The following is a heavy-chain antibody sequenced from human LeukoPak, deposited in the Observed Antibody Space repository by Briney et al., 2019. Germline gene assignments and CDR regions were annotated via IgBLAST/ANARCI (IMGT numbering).Heavy chain of an antibody. J-gene: IGHJ3*02. V-gene: IGHV5-51*01. Sequence: GESLKLSCQGSGYSFSSYYIAWVRQMPGQGLEWMGLIDPGDADTRYSPAFQGLVTFSADKSSGTAYLHWNSLKASDSGIFFCARRGFGGLVLDAFDIWGQGTVVTVSS. CDR2: IDPGDADT. CDR3: ARRGFGGLVLDAFDI. CDR1: GYSFSSYY. D-gene: IGHD3-16*01.